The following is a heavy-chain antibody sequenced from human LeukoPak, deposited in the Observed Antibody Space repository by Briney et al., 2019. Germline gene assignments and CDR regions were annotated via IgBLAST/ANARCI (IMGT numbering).Heavy chain of an antibody. J-gene: IGHJ4*02. CDR2: ISSSGSTI. D-gene: IGHD3-10*01. V-gene: IGHV3-11*01. Sequence: GGSLRLSCAASGFTFSDYYMSWIRQAPGKGLEWVSYISSSGSTIYYAHSVKGRFTISRDNAKNSLYLQMNSLRAEDTAVYYCARFPDYYGSESCPDYWGQGTLVTVSS. CDR1: GFTFSDYY. CDR3: ARFPDYYGSESCPDY.